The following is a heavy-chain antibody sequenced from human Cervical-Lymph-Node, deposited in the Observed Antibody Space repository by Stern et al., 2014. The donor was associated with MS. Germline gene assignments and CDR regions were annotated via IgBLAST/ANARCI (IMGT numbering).Heavy chain of an antibody. CDR3: ARDGYCSGGSCYSYYDY. D-gene: IGHD2-15*01. CDR1: GFTFSSYG. CDR2: IWYDGSNK. V-gene: IGHV3-33*01. Sequence: QVQLVQSGGGVVQPGRSLRLSCAASGFTFSSYGMYWVRQAPGKGLEWVAVIWYDGSNKFYSDSVKGRFTISRDNSNNTLYLQMNSLRAEDTAVYYCARDGYCSGGSCYSYYDYWGQGTLVTVSS. J-gene: IGHJ4*02.